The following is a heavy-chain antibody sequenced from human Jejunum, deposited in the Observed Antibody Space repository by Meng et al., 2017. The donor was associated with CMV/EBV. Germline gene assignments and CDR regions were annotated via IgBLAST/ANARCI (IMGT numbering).Heavy chain of an antibody. CDR2: TYYRSNWST. J-gene: IGHJ5*02. CDR3: VRSSTTGGFDP. CDR1: GDSVSSNRAA. V-gene: IGHV6-1*01. D-gene: IGHD7-27*01. Sequence: SGDSVSSNRAAWNWIRQSPSRGLAWLGRTYYRSNWSTDYALSVKSRITISPDTSKNQVSLHLTSLTPEDTAMYYCVRSSTTGGFDPWGQGTLVTVSS.